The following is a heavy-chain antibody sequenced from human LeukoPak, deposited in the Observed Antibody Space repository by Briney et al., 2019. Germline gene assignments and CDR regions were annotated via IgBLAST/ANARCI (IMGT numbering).Heavy chain of an antibody. V-gene: IGHV4-38-2*02. CDR3: ARDSSSWPTEGWFDP. CDR2: IYYSGST. Sequence: PSETLSLTCTVSGYSISSGYYWGWIRQPPGKGLEWIGSIYYSGSTYYNPSLKSRVTISVDTSKNQFSLKVSSVTAADTAVYYCARDSSSWPTEGWFDPWGQGTLVTVSS. J-gene: IGHJ5*02. D-gene: IGHD6-13*01. CDR1: GYSISSGYY.